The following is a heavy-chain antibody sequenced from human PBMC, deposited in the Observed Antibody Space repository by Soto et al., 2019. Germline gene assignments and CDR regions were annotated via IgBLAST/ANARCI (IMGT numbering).Heavy chain of an antibody. Sequence: EVQLVESGGGLVQPGGFLKLSCAASGFTFSGSAMHWVRQASGKGLEWVGRIRSKANSYATAYAASVKGRFTISRDDSKNTAYLQMNSLKTEDTAVYYCTRHGYDDFWSGNIKYGMDVWGQGTTVTVSS. V-gene: IGHV3-73*02. CDR1: GFTFSGSA. D-gene: IGHD3-3*01. CDR3: TRHGYDDFWSGNIKYGMDV. CDR2: IRSKANSYAT. J-gene: IGHJ6*02.